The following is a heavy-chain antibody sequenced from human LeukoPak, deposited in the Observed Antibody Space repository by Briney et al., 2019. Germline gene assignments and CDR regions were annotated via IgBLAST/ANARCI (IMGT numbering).Heavy chain of an antibody. J-gene: IGHJ4*02. V-gene: IGHV1-24*01. CDR1: GYTLTELS. CDR3: ATLKLWFGELLWGYYFDY. Sequence: ASVKVSCKVSGYTLTELSMHWVRQAPGKGLEWMGGFDPEDGETIYAQKFQGRVTMTEDTSTDTAYMELSSLRSEDTAVYYCATLKLWFGELLWGYYFDYWGQGTLVTVSS. D-gene: IGHD3-10*01. CDR2: FDPEDGET.